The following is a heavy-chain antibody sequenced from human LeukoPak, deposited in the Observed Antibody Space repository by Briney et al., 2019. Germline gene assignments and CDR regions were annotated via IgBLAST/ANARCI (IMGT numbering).Heavy chain of an antibody. Sequence: GASVKVSCKASGYTFSTNGISWVRQAPGQGLEGMGWISAYNGNTNYAQKLQGRVTMTTETSTSTAYMELRSLRSDDTAVYYCARDRGRAPFDPWGQGTLVTVSS. J-gene: IGHJ5*02. CDR3: ARDRGRAPFDP. CDR2: ISAYNGNT. D-gene: IGHD3-10*01. V-gene: IGHV1-18*01. CDR1: GYTFSTNG.